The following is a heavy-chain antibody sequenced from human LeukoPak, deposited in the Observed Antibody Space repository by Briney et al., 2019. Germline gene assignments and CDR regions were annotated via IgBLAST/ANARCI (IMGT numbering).Heavy chain of an antibody. CDR1: GFTFSSYE. V-gene: IGHV3-48*03. J-gene: IGHJ4*02. D-gene: IGHD6-13*01. CDR2: ISSSGSTI. Sequence: PGGSLRLSCAAYGFTFSSYEMNWVRQAPGKGLEWVSYISSSGSTIYYADSVKGRFTISRDNAKNSLYLQMNSLRAEDTAVYYCARLPGIATIDYWGQGTLVTVSS. CDR3: ARLPGIATIDY.